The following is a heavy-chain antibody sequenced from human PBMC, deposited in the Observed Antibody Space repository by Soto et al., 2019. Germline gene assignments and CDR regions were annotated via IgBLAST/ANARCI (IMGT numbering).Heavy chain of an antibody. Sequence: EVQLVESGGGLVQPGGSLRLSCAASGFSFDDYAMHWVRQAPGKGLEWVSGVSWNAAAIGYADSVKGRFTISRDNAKNSLYLQMNSLRAEDTALYYCAKGRSFHYFDYWGQGTLVTVSS. CDR1: GFSFDDYA. CDR3: AKGRSFHYFDY. CDR2: VSWNAAAI. V-gene: IGHV3-9*01. J-gene: IGHJ4*02.